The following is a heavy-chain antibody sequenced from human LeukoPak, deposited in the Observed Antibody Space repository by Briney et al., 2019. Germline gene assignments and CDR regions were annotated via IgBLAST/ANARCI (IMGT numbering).Heavy chain of an antibody. D-gene: IGHD3-22*01. CDR1: GYTFTSYG. CDR2: ISAYNGNT. V-gene: IGHV1-18*01. CDR3: ARDFSGYYPYDFDY. Sequence: ASVKVSCKASGYTFTSYGISWVRQAPGQGLEGMEWISAYNGNTNYAQKLQGRVTMTTDTSTSTAYMELRSLRSDDTAVYYCARDFSGYYPYDFDYWGQGTLVTVSS. J-gene: IGHJ4*02.